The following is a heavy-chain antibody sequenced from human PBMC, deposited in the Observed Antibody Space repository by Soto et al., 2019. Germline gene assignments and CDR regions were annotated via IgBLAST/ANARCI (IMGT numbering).Heavy chain of an antibody. Sequence: GGCMRLXCEVSGVRLNPYRMIWARQAPGKALQGVDSVKDDGRQQVELVSVRGTCTISRNNAEASLYLQITSLQSENTAIYYRARDRQSNGGFRRNDYWGQGALVAVSS. CDR1: GVRLNPYR. J-gene: IGHJ4*02. V-gene: IGHV3-7*01. D-gene: IGHD2-8*01. CDR3: ARDRQSNGGFRRNDY. CDR2: VKDDGRQQ.